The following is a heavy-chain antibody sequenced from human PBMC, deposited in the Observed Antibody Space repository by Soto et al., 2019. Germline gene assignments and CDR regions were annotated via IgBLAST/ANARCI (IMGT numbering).Heavy chain of an antibody. Sequence: ASVKVSCKASGYSFTDYHIHWVRQAPGQGLEWLGRINPKSGGTSTAQKFQGWVTMTRDTSIATAYLTLTSLTSDDTALYYCAKDLTRQLAYWLDPWGQGTQVTVSS. CDR1: GYSFTDYH. CDR3: AKDLTRQLAYWLDP. CDR2: INPKSGGT. D-gene: IGHD6-6*01. J-gene: IGHJ5*02. V-gene: IGHV1-2*04.